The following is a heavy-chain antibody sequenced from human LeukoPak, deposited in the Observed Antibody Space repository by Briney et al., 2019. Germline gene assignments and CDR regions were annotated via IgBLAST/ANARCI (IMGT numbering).Heavy chain of an antibody. CDR1: GFTFEDYA. Sequence: GGSLRLSCAASGFTFEDYAMHWVRQAPGKGLEWVSGISWDSGSIGYADSVKGRFTISRDNAKNSLYLQMNSLRAEDTALYYCAKDRRRYCSGGSCPDAFDIWGQGTMVTVSS. D-gene: IGHD2-15*01. J-gene: IGHJ3*02. CDR2: ISWDSGSI. V-gene: IGHV3-9*01. CDR3: AKDRRRYCSGGSCPDAFDI.